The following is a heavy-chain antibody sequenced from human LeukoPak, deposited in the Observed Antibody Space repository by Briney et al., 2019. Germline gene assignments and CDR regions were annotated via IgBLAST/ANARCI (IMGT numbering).Heavy chain of an antibody. J-gene: IGHJ6*03. CDR1: GGSISSYY. D-gene: IGHD5-18*01. CDR2: IYYSGST. CDR3: ARQTRGYSYGYYYYYMDV. V-gene: IGHV4-59*06. Sequence: SETLSLTCTVSGGSISSYYWSWFRQPAGKGLEWIGYIYYSGSTYYNPSLKSRVTISVDTSKNQFSLKLSSVTAADTAVYYCARQTRGYSYGYYYYYMDVRGKGTTVTVSS.